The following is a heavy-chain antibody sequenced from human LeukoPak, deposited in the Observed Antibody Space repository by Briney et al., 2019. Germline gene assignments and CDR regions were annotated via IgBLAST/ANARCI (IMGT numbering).Heavy chain of an antibody. V-gene: IGHV4-39*01. CDR3: ARVSGSSRNDY. D-gene: IGHD1-26*01. J-gene: IGHJ4*02. CDR2: IYYSGST. CDR1: GGSISSSNYY. Sequence: SETLSLTCTVSGGSISSSNYYWGWIRQPPGKGLEWIVSIYYSGSTYYNPSLKSRVTISADTSKYQFSLKLSSVTAADTAVYYCARVSGSSRNDYWGPGALVTVSS.